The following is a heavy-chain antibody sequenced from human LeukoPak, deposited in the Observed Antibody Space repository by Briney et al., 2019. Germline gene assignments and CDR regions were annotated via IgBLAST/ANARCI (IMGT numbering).Heavy chain of an antibody. V-gene: IGHV4-59*01. D-gene: IGHD3-10*01. CDR2: LYYSGSP. Sequence: SQTLSLTCSVSGGSISSYYWSWIRQPPGKGLEWIGYLYYSGSPNYNPSLKRRVTISVDTSKHQLSLKLRSVTAADTAVYYCAGAGGAVDYWGQGTLVTVSS. J-gene: IGHJ4*02. CDR1: GGSISSYY. CDR3: AGAGGAVDY.